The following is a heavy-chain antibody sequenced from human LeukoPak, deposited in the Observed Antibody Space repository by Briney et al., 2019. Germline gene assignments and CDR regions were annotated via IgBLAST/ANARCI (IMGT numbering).Heavy chain of an antibody. Sequence: SETLSLTCTVSGASNTSSSYYWGWIRQPPGKGLEWIGSTYYSGSTYYNPSLESRVTISVDTSKNQFSLKLTSVTAADTAVYYCASAGSYWVDYWGQGTLVTVSS. CDR3: ASAGSYWVDY. V-gene: IGHV4-39*01. CDR2: TYYSGST. CDR1: GASNTSSSYY. J-gene: IGHJ4*02. D-gene: IGHD1-26*01.